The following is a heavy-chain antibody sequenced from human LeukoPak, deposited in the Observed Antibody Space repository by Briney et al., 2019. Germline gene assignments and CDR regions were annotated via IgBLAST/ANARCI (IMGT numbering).Heavy chain of an antibody. Sequence: GGSLRLSCVASGFTFSSYWMSWVRQAPGKGLECVADIKQDGSEKYYVDSVKGRFTISRDNAKNTLYLQMNSLRAEDTAVYYCARRAGAYSHPYDYWGQGTLVTVSS. D-gene: IGHD4/OR15-4a*01. V-gene: IGHV3-7*03. CDR2: IKQDGSEK. CDR3: ARRAGAYSHPYDY. J-gene: IGHJ4*02. CDR1: GFTFSSYW.